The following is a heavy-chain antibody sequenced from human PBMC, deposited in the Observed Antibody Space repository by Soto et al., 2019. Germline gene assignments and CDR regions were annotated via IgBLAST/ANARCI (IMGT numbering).Heavy chain of an antibody. D-gene: IGHD1-26*01. J-gene: IGHJ3*02. Sequence: QVQLVQSGAEVKKPGASVKVSCKASGYTFTSYYMHWVRQAPGQGLEWMGVTNPTVGSTTYAQKFQGRVTMTSDTSTSTLYMELSSLTSEDTAVYYCAREKGGTYKRSAFEIWGQGTVVTVSS. CDR3: AREKGGTYKRSAFEI. V-gene: IGHV1-46*01. CDR2: TNPTVGST. CDR1: GYTFTSYY.